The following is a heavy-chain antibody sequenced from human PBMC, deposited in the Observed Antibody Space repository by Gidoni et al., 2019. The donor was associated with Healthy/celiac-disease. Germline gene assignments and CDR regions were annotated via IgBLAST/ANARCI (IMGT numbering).Heavy chain of an antibody. CDR3: AKDWEVADPGLHWFDP. V-gene: IGHV3-23*01. D-gene: IGHD2-15*01. Sequence: EVQLLESWGGLVQPGGSLSLSCAASGFTFSSYAMGWVRQAPGKGLEWVSAISGSGGSTYYEDSVKGRLTISRDNSKNTLYLQMNSLRAEDTAVYYSAKDWEVADPGLHWFDPWGQGTLVTVSS. J-gene: IGHJ5*02. CDR2: ISGSGGST. CDR1: GFTFSSYA.